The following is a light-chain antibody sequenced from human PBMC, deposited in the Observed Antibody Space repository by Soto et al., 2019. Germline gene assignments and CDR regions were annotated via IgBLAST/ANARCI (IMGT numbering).Light chain of an antibody. V-gene: IGKV3-15*01. J-gene: IGKJ1*01. CDR3: QQYNNWPPWT. CDR2: GAS. CDR1: QSVSRN. Sequence: EIVMTQSPATLSVSPGERATLSCRASQSVSRNLAWYQQKPGQAPRLLIYGASTRATVIPARFSGSGSGTEFTLTISSLQSEDFAVYYCQQYNNWPPWTFGQGTKVEIK.